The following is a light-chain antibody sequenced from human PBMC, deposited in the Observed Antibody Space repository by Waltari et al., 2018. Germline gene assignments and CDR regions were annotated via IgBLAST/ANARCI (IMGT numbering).Light chain of an antibody. CDR3: MQAVQTPFT. CDR2: LGS. J-gene: IGKJ4*01. Sequence: ASMSCRSSQRLLHNNGYNYLDWYLQKPGQSPQLLIYLGSNRASGVPDRFSASGSGTDFTLRIDRVEAEDVGVYYCMQAVQTPFTFGGGTKVEIK. CDR1: QRLLHNNGYNY. V-gene: IGKV2-28*01.